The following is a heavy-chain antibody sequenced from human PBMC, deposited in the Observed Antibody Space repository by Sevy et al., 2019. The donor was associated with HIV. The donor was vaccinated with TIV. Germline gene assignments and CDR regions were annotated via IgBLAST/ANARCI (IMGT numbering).Heavy chain of an antibody. CDR2: IHYSGST. D-gene: IGHD3-3*01. J-gene: IGHJ4*02. CDR1: GGSFSTSYY. CDR3: ANMGRGYYFYFEL. Sequence: SETLSLTCTVSGGSFSTSYYWGWVRQPPGKGPEWIGCIHYSGSTYYNPSLKSRVSISVDMSKNSFSLKLSSVTAADTAVYYCANMGRGYYFYFELWGQGTLVTVSS. V-gene: IGHV4-39*02.